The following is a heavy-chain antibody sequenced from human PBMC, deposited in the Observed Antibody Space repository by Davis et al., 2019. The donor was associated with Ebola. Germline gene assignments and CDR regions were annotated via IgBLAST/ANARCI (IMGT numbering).Heavy chain of an antibody. CDR3: AKTGLRGVIITNFDY. V-gene: IGHV3-23*01. J-gene: IGHJ4*02. Sequence: GESLKISCAASGFTLSSYAMNWVRQAPGKGLEWVSTIGASGGSANYADSVKGRFTISRDTSKNTLYLQMNSLRAEDTVVYYCAKTGLRGVIITNFDYWGQGTRVTVSS. CDR2: IGASGGSA. CDR1: GFTLSSYA. D-gene: IGHD3-10*01.